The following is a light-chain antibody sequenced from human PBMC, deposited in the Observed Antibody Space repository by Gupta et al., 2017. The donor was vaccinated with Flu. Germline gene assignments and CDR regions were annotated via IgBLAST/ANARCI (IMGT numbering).Light chain of an antibody. CDR3: AAWDDSLRGRL. V-gene: IGLV1-47*01. J-gene: IGLJ3*02. Sequence: VTIACFGGSSNIGSNYVYWYQQLPGTAPKLLIYRNDQRPSGVPDRFSGSKSGTSASLASSGLRAEDEANYYCAAWDDSLRGRLFGGGTKVTVL. CDR1: SSNIGSNY. CDR2: RND.